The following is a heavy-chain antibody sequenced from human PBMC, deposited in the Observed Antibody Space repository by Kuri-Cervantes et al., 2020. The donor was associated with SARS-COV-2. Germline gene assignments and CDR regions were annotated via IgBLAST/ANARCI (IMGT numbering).Heavy chain of an antibody. CDR3: ARLGNIWFGELLTPLPDQ. Sequence: GESLKISCKGSGYSFTSYWTGWVRQMPGKGLEWMGIIYPDDSDTRYSPSFQGQVTISADKSISTAYLQWSSLKASDIAMYYCARLGNIWFGELLTPLPDQWGQGTLVTVSS. CDR2: IYPDDSDT. D-gene: IGHD3-10*01. V-gene: IGHV5-51*01. CDR1: GYSFTSYW. J-gene: IGHJ4*02.